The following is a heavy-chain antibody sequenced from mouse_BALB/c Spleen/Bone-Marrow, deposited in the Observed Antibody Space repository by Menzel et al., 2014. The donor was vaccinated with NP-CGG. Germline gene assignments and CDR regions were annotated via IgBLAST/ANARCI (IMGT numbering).Heavy chain of an antibody. V-gene: IGHV4-1*02. CDR3: ARLHYYGYGAY. CDR1: GFDFSSYW. CDR2: INPDSSTI. D-gene: IGHD1-2*01. J-gene: IGHJ3*01. Sequence: DVQLQESGGGLVQPGGSLKLSCAASGFDFSSYWMNWVRQAPGKGLEWIGEINPDSSTINYTPSLKDKFIISRDNAKNTLYLQMSKVRSEDTALYYCARLHYYGYGAYWGQGTLVTVSA.